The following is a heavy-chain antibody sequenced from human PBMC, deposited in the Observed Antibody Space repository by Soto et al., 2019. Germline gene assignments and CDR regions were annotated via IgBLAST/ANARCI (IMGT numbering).Heavy chain of an antibody. CDR2: TKNKANSYTT. CDR3: TIEGAYPGPDFDY. V-gene: IGHV3-72*01. CDR1: GFTFSDRY. D-gene: IGHD3-16*01. J-gene: IGHJ4*02. Sequence: LRLSCAASGFTFSDRYMDWVRQAPGKGLEWVGRTKNKANSYTTEYAASVKGRFTISRDDSRNSVYLQMNSLKTDDTAVYYCTIEGAYPGPDFDYWGQGTLVTVSS.